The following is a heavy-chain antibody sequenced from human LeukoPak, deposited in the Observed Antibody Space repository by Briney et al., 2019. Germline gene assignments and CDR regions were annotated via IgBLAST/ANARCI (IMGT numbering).Heavy chain of an antibody. CDR2: MSPNSGNT. Sequence: ASVKVSCKASGYTFTSYDINWVRQATGQGLEWMGWMSPNSGNTGYAQKFQGRVTMTRNTSISTAYMELSSLRSEDTAVYYCARVVGYSSSWYVWFDPWGQGTLVTVSS. J-gene: IGHJ5*02. CDR3: ARVVGYSSSWYVWFDP. V-gene: IGHV1-8*01. CDR1: GYTFTSYD. D-gene: IGHD6-13*01.